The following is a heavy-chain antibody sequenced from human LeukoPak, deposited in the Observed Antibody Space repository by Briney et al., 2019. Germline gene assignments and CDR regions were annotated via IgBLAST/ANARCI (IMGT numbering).Heavy chain of an antibody. CDR1: GFTFSSYW. CDR2: IKQDGSEK. CDR3: ARDDCSSISCYHNWFDP. Sequence: GGSLRLSCAASGFTFSSYWMSWVRQAPRKGLEWVANIKQDGSEKYYVDSVKGRFTISRGNAKNSLYLQMNSLRAEDTAVYYCARDDCSSISCYHNWFDPWGQGTLVTVSS. V-gene: IGHV3-7*01. D-gene: IGHD2-2*01. J-gene: IGHJ5*02.